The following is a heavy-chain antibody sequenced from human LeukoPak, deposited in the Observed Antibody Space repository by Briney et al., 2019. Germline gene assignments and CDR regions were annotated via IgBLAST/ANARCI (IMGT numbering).Heavy chain of an antibody. J-gene: IGHJ4*02. CDR1: GFTFSDYY. CDR3: ARDAPNDFWSGYYPFDY. CDR2: ISSSGSTI. Sequence: GGSLRLSCAASGFTFSDYYMSWIRQAPGKGLEWVSYISSSGSTIYYADSVKGRFTISRDNAKNSLYLQMNSLRAEDTAVYYCARDAPNDFWSGYYPFDYWGQGTLVTVSS. D-gene: IGHD3-3*01. V-gene: IGHV3-11*01.